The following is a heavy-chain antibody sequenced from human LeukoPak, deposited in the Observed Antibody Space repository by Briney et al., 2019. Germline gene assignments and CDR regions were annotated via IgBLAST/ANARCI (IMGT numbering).Heavy chain of an antibody. V-gene: IGHV1-18*01. Sequence: GASVKVSCKTSGYTFTSYAISWVRQAPGQGLEWMGWISAHNGDRKYAQKFQGRVTMTTDTSTRIVYMDLRSLTSDDTAMYFCARDLYGDSYVLDYWGQGTLVTVSS. CDR1: GYTFTSYA. D-gene: IGHD3-16*01. CDR3: ARDLYGDSYVLDY. CDR2: ISAHNGDR. J-gene: IGHJ4*02.